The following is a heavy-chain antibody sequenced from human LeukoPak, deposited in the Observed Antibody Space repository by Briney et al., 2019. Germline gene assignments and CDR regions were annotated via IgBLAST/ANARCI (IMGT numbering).Heavy chain of an antibody. J-gene: IGHJ4*02. V-gene: IGHV4-4*08. D-gene: IGHD5-18*01. CDR3: AGEIPRGYRFDY. CDR2: IFTDGST. CDR1: GDSISTYH. Sequence: PSETLSLTCSVSGDSISTYHWSWIRQPPGKGLEWIAYIFTDGSTSYNPSLKGRVTISVDTSKNQFSLKLRSVTAADTAVYYCAGEIPRGYRFDYWGQGTPVTVSS.